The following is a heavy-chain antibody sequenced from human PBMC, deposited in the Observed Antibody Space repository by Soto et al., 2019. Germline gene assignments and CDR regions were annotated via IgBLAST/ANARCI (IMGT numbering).Heavy chain of an antibody. J-gene: IGHJ4*02. V-gene: IGHV1-3*01. CDR1: GYTFTSHA. CDR3: ARGFCGATTCYPGFFDF. CDR2: INAGNGDT. Sequence: ASVKVSCKASGYTFTSHAVHWVRQAPGQRFEWMGWINAGNGDTKQSENFQGRISLTRDTSATTAYLELSSLMSEDTAIYFCARGFCGATTCYPGFFDFWGPGTLVTVSS. D-gene: IGHD2-2*01.